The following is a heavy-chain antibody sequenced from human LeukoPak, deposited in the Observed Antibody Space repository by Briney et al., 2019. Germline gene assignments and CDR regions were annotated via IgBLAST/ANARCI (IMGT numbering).Heavy chain of an antibody. CDR1: GFTFSTYE. Sequence: PGGSLRLSCVASGFTFSTYEMNWVRQAPGKGLEWVSYIISGSGNTKYYADSVKGRFTISRDNAKSSLYLQMNSLRAEDTAIYYCAREASHCGGDCYDHWGQGTLVTVSS. V-gene: IGHV3-48*03. D-gene: IGHD2-21*01. CDR3: AREASHCGGDCYDH. CDR2: IISGSGNTK. J-gene: IGHJ4*02.